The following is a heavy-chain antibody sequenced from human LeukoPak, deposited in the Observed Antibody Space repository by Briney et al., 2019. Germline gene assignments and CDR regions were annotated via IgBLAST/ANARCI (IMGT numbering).Heavy chain of an antibody. D-gene: IGHD1-1*01. Sequence: SETLSLTCTVSGGSISSSSYYWGWIRQPPGKGLEWIGCNYYSGNTYYTPSLKSRVTISVDTSKNQFSLKLSSVAAADTAVYYCARDRLQLQSWGQGTLVTVSS. CDR3: ARDRLQLQS. V-gene: IGHV4-39*07. CDR2: NYYSGNT. CDR1: GGSISSSSYY. J-gene: IGHJ5*02.